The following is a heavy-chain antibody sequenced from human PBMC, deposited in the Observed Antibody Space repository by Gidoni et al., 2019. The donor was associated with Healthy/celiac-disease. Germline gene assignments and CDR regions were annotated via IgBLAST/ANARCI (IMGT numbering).Heavy chain of an antibody. CDR3: ARDLNSRIGVVIFHYGMDV. J-gene: IGHJ6*02. V-gene: IGHV3-33*01. D-gene: IGHD3-3*01. Sequence: QVQLVESGGGVVQPGRSLRLSCAASGFTFSSYGLHWVRQAPGKGLGWVAVIWYDGSNKYYADSVKGRFTISRDNSKNTLYLQMNSLRAEDTAVYYCARDLNSRIGVVIFHYGMDVWGQGTTVTVSS. CDR1: GFTFSSYG. CDR2: IWYDGSNK.